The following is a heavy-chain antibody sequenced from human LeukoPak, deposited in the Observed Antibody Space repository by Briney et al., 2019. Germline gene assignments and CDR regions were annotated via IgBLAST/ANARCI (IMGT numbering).Heavy chain of an antibody. CDR1: GGTFISYA. Sequence: ASVKVSCKASGGTFISYAISWVRQAPGQGLEWMGWINPNSGGTNYAQKFQGWVTMTRDTSISTAYMELSRLRSDDTAVYYCARGPPNWGYDYWGPGTLVTVSS. J-gene: IGHJ4*02. CDR3: ARGPPNWGYDY. CDR2: INPNSGGT. D-gene: IGHD7-27*01. V-gene: IGHV1-2*04.